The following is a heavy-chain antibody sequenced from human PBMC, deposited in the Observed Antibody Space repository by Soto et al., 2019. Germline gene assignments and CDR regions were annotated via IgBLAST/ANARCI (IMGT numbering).Heavy chain of an antibody. CDR2: IYYSGST. Sequence: QLQLQESGPGLVKPSETLSLTCTVSGGSISSSSYYWGWIRQPPGKGLEWIGSIYYSGSTYYNPSLKSRVTISVDTSKNQFSLKLSSVTAADTAVYYCARPSLVVAATEDAFDIWGQGTMVTVSS. CDR3: ARPSLVVAATEDAFDI. D-gene: IGHD2-15*01. V-gene: IGHV4-39*01. J-gene: IGHJ3*02. CDR1: GGSISSSSYY.